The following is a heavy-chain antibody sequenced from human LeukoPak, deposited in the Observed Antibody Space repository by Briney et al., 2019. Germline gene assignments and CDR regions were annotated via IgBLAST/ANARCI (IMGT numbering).Heavy chain of an antibody. D-gene: IGHD6-13*01. CDR1: GFTFSSYA. Sequence: PGGSLRLSCAASGFTFSSYAMSWVRQAPGKGLEWVSAISGSGGITYYADSVKGRFTISRDNSKNTLYLQMNSLRAEDTAAYYCAKATILAAAGPTDFDYWGQGTLVTVSS. J-gene: IGHJ4*02. CDR2: ISGSGGIT. V-gene: IGHV3-23*01. CDR3: AKATILAAAGPTDFDY.